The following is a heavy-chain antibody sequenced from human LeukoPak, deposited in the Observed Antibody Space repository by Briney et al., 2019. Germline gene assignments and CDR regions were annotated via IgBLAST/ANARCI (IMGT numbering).Heavy chain of an antibody. CDR2: INHSGST. CDR1: GGSFSGYY. J-gene: IGHJ4*02. CDR3: ARVTGYMIEDYFDY. V-gene: IGHV4-34*01. Sequence: SETLSLTCAVYGGSFSGYYWSWIRQPPGKGLEWVGEINHSGSTNYNPSLKSRVTISVDTSKNQFSLRLSSVTAADTAVYYCARVTGYMIEDYFDYWGQGTLVTVSS. D-gene: IGHD3-22*01.